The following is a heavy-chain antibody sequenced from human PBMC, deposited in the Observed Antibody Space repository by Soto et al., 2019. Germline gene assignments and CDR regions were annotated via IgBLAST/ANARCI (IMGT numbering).Heavy chain of an antibody. J-gene: IGHJ6*02. V-gene: IGHV3-30*18. D-gene: IGHD6-19*01. Sequence: QVQLVESGGGVVQPGRFLRLSCAASGFTFSSYGMHWVRQAPGKGLEWVAVISYDGSNKYYADSVKGRFTISRDNSKNTLYLQMSSLRAEDTAVYYCVKDGSSGWPYYYGMDVWGQGTTVTVSS. CDR3: VKDGSSGWPYYYGMDV. CDR2: ISYDGSNK. CDR1: GFTFSSYG.